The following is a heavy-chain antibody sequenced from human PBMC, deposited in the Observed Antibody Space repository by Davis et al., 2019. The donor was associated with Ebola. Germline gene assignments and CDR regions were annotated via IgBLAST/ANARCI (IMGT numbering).Heavy chain of an antibody. Sequence: ASVKVSCKASGYTFTDYNMHWVRQAPGQGLEWMGRIISNSGGTNYAQKFQGRVTMTRDTSISTVYMELSSLRYDDTADYYCARGHNYAHEYWGQGTLVTVSS. CDR3: ARGHNYAHEY. CDR1: GYTFTDYN. V-gene: IGHV1-2*06. J-gene: IGHJ4*02. D-gene: IGHD4-11*01. CDR2: IISNSGGT.